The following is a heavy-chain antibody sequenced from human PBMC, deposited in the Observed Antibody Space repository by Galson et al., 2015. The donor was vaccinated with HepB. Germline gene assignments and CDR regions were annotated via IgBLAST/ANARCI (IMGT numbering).Heavy chain of an antibody. CDR2: IIPIFGTA. CDR1: GGTFSSYA. J-gene: IGHJ5*02. CDR3: ARGLGEYQLNWFDP. Sequence: SVKVSCKASGGTFSSYAISWVRQAPGQGLEWMGGIIPIFGTANYAQKFQGRVTITADESTSTAYMELSSLRSEDTAVYYCARGLGEYQLNWFDPWGQGTLVIVSS. D-gene: IGHD2-2*01. V-gene: IGHV1-69*13.